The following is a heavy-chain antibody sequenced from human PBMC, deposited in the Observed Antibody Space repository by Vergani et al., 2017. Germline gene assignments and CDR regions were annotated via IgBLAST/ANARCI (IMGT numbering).Heavy chain of an antibody. J-gene: IGHJ3*02. CDR1: GYPFTSYA. V-gene: IGHV1-3*01. CDR3: ATPGPMGAFDI. Sequence: QVQLVQSGAEVKKPGASVKVSCKASGYPFTSYAMHWVRQAPGQRLEWMGWINAGNGNTKYSQKFQGRVTITRDTSASTAYMELSSLRSEDTAVYYCATPGPMGAFDIWGQGTMVTVSS. D-gene: IGHD5-24*01. CDR2: INAGNGNT.